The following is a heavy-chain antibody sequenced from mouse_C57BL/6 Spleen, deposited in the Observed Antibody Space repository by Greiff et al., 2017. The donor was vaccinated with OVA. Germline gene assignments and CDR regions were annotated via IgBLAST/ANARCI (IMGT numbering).Heavy chain of an antibody. CDR2: IDPENGDT. D-gene: IGHD2-1*01. CDR3: TKIIYYGNFAWFAY. V-gene: IGHV14-4*01. J-gene: IGHJ3*01. CDR1: GFNIKDDY. Sequence: VQLQQSGAELVRPGASVKLSCTASGFNIKDDYMHWVKQRPEQGLEWIGRIDPENGDTAYASKFQGKATLTADTSSNTAYLQLSSLTSEDTAVYYCTKIIYYGNFAWFAYWGQGTLVTVSA.